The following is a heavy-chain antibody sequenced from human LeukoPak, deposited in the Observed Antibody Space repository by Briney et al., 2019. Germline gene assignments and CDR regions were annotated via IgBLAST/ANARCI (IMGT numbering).Heavy chain of an antibody. J-gene: IGHJ3*01. Sequence: PGGSLRLSCAASGFTFSSYWMHWVRQAPGKGLVWVSRINSDGSSTSYADSVKGRFTISRDNAKNTLYLQMNSLRAEDTAVYYCANILGYSSGRSWWGQGTMVTVSS. V-gene: IGHV3-74*01. CDR3: ANILGYSSGRSW. D-gene: IGHD6-19*01. CDR1: GFTFSSYW. CDR2: INSDGSST.